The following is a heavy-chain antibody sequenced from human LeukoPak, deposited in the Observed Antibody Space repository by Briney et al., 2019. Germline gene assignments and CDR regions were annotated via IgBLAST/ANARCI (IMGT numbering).Heavy chain of an antibody. Sequence: GGSLRLSCAASGFTFSSYAMSWVRQASGKGLEWVSAISGSGGSTYYADSVKGRFTISRDNSKNTLYLQMNSLRAEDTALYYCAKTGPRWLQPPDAFAIWGQGTMVTVSS. CDR1: GFTFSSYA. CDR3: AKTGPRWLQPPDAFAI. V-gene: IGHV3-23*01. CDR2: ISGSGGST. D-gene: IGHD5-24*01. J-gene: IGHJ3*02.